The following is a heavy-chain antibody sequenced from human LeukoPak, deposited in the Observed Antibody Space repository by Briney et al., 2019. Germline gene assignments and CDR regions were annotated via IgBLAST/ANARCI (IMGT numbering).Heavy chain of an antibody. CDR1: GFTFSSFA. J-gene: IGHJ4*02. CDR2: ISPSGGST. Sequence: GGSLRLSCAASGFTFSSFAMSWVRQASGKGLEWVSAISPSGGSTYYADSVKGRFTISRDNSKNTLYLQMNSLRAEDTAVYYCAKRPSSSWYYFDYWGQGALVTVSS. D-gene: IGHD6-13*01. V-gene: IGHV3-23*01. CDR3: AKRPSSSWYYFDY.